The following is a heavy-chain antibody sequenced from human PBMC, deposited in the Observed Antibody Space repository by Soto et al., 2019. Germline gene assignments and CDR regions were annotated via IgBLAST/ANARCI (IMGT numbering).Heavy chain of an antibody. CDR1: GFTFSSYA. CDR2: ISGSGGST. CDR3: AKGPSHYYDSSGYFDY. J-gene: IGHJ4*02. D-gene: IGHD3-22*01. Sequence: GSLRLSCAASGFTFSSYAMSWVRQAPGKGLEWVSAISGSGGSTYYADSVKGRFTISRDNSKNTLYLQMNSLRAEDTAVYYCAKGPSHYYDSSGYFDYWGQGTLVTVSS. V-gene: IGHV3-23*01.